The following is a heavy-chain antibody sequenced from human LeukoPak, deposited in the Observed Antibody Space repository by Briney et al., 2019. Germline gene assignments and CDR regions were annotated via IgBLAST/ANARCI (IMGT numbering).Heavy chain of an antibody. V-gene: IGHV1-18*01. CDR3: ARDYALSGLDY. Sequence: GASVKVSCKASGYTFTSYGISWVRQAPGQGPEWMGWISAYSTYNGNTNYAQKLQGRVTMTTDTSTSTAYMELRSLRSDDTAVYYCARDYALSGLDYWGQGTLVTVSS. J-gene: IGHJ4*02. CDR1: GYTFTSYG. CDR2: ISAYSTYNGNT. D-gene: IGHD3-9*01.